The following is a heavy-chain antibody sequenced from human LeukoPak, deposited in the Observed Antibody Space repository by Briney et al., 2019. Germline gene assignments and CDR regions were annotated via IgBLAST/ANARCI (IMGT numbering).Heavy chain of an antibody. CDR2: INPNSGGT. D-gene: IGHD6-19*01. CDR3: AREGSRSGWVKEEWFDP. CDR1: GYTFTGYY. V-gene: IGHV1-2*02. J-gene: IGHJ5*02. Sequence: GASVKVSCKASGYTFTGYYMHWVRQAPGQGLEWMGWINPNSGGTNYAQKFQGRVTMTRDTSISTAYMELSRLRSDDTAVYYCAREGSRSGWVKEEWFDPWGQGTLVTVSS.